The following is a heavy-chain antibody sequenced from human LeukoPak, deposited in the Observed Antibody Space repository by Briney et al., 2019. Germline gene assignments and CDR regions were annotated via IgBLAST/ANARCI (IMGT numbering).Heavy chain of an antibody. J-gene: IGHJ5*02. CDR3: ARDRPSGSYYGGRWWFDP. Sequence: ASVKVSCKASGYTFTIYYLHWVRQAPGQGLEWMGWINPNSGGTNYAQKFQGRVTMTRDTSISTAYMELSRLRSDDTAVYYCARDRPSGSYYGGRWWFDPWGQGTLVTVSS. D-gene: IGHD1-26*01. V-gene: IGHV1-2*02. CDR2: INPNSGGT. CDR1: GYTFTIYY.